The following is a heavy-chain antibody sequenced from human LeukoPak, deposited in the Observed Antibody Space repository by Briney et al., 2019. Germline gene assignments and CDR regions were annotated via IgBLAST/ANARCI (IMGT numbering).Heavy chain of an antibody. V-gene: IGHV4-30-4*01. CDR1: GGSTGSGDYY. CDR3: ARVPTRDLNWFDY. Sequence: SETLSLTCTVSGGSTGSGDYYWSWIRQPPGKGLEWIGYIYYSGSTYYNPSLKSRVTISVDTSKNQFSLKLSSVTAADTAVYYCARVPTRDLNWFDYWGQGTLVTVSS. D-gene: IGHD2-2*01. J-gene: IGHJ4*02. CDR2: IYYSGST.